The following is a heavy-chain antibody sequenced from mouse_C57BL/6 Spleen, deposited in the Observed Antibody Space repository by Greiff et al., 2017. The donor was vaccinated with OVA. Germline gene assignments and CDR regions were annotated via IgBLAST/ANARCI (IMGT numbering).Heavy chain of an antibody. CDR1: GYTFTDYY. CDR2: IFPGSGST. V-gene: IGHV1-75*01. J-gene: IGHJ3*01. CDR3: ALGLYDYGAWFAY. Sequence: VQLVESGPELVKPGASVKISCKASGYTFTDYYINWVKQRPGQGLEWIGWIFPGSGSTYYNEKFKGKATLTVDKSSSTAYMLLSSLTSEDSAVYFCALGLYDYGAWFAYWGQGTLVTVSA. D-gene: IGHD2-4*01.